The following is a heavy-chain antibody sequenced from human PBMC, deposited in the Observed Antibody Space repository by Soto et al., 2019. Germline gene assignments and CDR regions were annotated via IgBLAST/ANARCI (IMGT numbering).Heavy chain of an antibody. CDR1: GYSISSSNW. D-gene: IGHD1-26*01. CDR2: IYYSGTT. Sequence: QVQLQESGPGLVKPSDTLSPTCAVSGYSISSSNWWGWIRQPPGKGLEWIGYIYYSGTTYYNPSLKRRVTMSVDTSKNQFSLKLTSVTAVDTAVYYCARREIQGPIDYWGQGTLVTVSS. J-gene: IGHJ4*02. V-gene: IGHV4-28*01. CDR3: ARREIQGPIDY.